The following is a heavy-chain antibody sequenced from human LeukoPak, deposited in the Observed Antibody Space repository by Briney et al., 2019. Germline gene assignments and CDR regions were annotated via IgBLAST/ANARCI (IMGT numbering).Heavy chain of an antibody. J-gene: IGHJ3*02. CDR1: GYSFTSYW. CDR3: ARPANNWIRDDAFDI. D-gene: IGHD1-20*01. V-gene: IGHV5-51*01. CDR2: IYPGDSDT. Sequence: GESLKISCKGSGYSFTSYWIGWVRQMPGKGLEWMGIIYPGDSDTRYSPSFQGQVTISADKSISTAYLQWSSLKASDTAMYYCARPANNWIRDDAFDIWGQGTMVTVSS.